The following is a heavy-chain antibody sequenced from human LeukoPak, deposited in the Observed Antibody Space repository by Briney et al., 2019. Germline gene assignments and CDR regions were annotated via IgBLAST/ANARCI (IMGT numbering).Heavy chain of an antibody. CDR3: ARDVVGALGY. CDR2: INPNSGGT. D-gene: IGHD1-26*01. J-gene: IGHJ4*02. V-gene: IGHV1-2*02. Sequence: ASVKVSCMASAYTFNDYYMHWVRQAPGQGLEWMGWINPNSGGTNYAQKFQGRVTMTRDTSISTAYMELSRLRSDDTAVYYCARDVVGALGYWGQGTLVTVSS. CDR1: AYTFNDYY.